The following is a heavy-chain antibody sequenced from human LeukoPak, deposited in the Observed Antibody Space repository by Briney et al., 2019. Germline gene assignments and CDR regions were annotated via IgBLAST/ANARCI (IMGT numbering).Heavy chain of an antibody. J-gene: IGHJ4*02. CDR2: IEPDGSVK. CDR1: GFSFRNYW. V-gene: IGHV3-7*01. D-gene: IGHD6-25*01. CDR3: ARGGSDSSRYWLY. Sequence: GSLRLSCAASGFSFRNYWMGWVRQAPGKGPGWVATIEPDGSVKYYVDSVKGRFTISRDNADNSLYLQMNSLRGEDTAVYFCARGGSDSSRYWLYWGQGTLVTVSS.